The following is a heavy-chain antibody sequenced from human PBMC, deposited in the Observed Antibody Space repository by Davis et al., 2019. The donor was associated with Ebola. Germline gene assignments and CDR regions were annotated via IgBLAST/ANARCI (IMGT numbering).Heavy chain of an antibody. J-gene: IGHJ4*02. V-gene: IGHV3-21*01. CDR2: ISSSGSYI. D-gene: IGHD7-27*01. CDR3: STDWGSGADY. CDR1: GFNFSSYS. Sequence: GESLKISCAASGFNFSSYSMNWVRQAPGKGLEWVSFISSSGSYIHYADSVKDRFTISRDNARDSLYLQINSLRAEDTAMYYCSTDWGSGADYWGQGTLVTVSS.